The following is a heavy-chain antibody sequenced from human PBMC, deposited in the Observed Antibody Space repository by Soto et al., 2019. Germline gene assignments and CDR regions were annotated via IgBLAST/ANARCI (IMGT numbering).Heavy chain of an antibody. CDR1: GYTFTTHG. Sequence: GASVKVSCKASGYTFTTHGISWVRQAPGQGLEWMGWISPYNGKTTYAQKVQGRVTMTTDTSTSTAYMELRGLGSDDTAVYYCARVDDYFWGSFRPWGQGTQVTVSS. CDR2: ISPYNGKT. V-gene: IGHV1-18*04. D-gene: IGHD3-16*02. J-gene: IGHJ4*02. CDR3: ARVDDYFWGSFRP.